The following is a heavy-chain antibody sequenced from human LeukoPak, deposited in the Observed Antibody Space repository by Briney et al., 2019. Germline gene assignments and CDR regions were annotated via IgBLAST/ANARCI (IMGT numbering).Heavy chain of an antibody. CDR1: GFTLADLS. D-gene: IGHD2-2*01. Sequence: ASVKVSCKVSGFTLADLSMHWVRQAPGKGLEWVGGFDRKNGDTIYAQRFRGGVTLTEDTSTGTAYMDLSSLSADDTAVYYCATGVFCATTTCPGYQHFYYFMDLWGKGPTVTVSS. CDR3: ATGVFCATTTCPGYQHFYYFMDL. J-gene: IGHJ6*03. CDR2: FDRKNGDT. V-gene: IGHV1-24*01.